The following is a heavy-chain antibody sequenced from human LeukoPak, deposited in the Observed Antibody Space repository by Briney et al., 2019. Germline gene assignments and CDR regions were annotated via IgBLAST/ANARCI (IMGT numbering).Heavy chain of an antibody. D-gene: IGHD3-3*01. CDR3: ARVLGFLEWLSGSAWFDP. J-gene: IGHJ5*02. CDR2: ISSSGSTI. V-gene: IGHV3-11*01. Sequence: GGSLRLSCAASGFTFSDYYMSWIRQAPGEGLEWVSYISSSGSTIYYADSVKGRFTISRDNAKNSLYLQMNSLRAEDTAVYYCARVLGFLEWLSGSAWFDPWGQGTLVTVSS. CDR1: GFTFSDYY.